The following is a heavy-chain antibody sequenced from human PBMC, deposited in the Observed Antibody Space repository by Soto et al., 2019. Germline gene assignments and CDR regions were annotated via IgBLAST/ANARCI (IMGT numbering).Heavy chain of an antibody. Sequence: GASVKVSCKASGYTFTNSGFSWVRQAPGQGLEWVGWIRVNNGDTHYAQKLQGRVTMTTDTSTSTAFMELRSLRSDDTAVYYCASDLGYSDFDVHYWRQGTLVTVSP. CDR3: ASDLGYSDFDVHY. CDR2: IRVNNGDT. J-gene: IGHJ4*02. CDR1: GYTFTNSG. V-gene: IGHV1-18*01. D-gene: IGHD4-17*01.